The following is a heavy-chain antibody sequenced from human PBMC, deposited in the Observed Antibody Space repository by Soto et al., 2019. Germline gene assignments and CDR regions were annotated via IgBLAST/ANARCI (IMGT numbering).Heavy chain of an antibody. V-gene: IGHV3-21*02. Sequence: DVQLEESGGGLVKPGGSLRLSCVASEFTFSVYSMNWVRQAPGKGLEWVSSISSGSSYIYYADSVKGRFTISRDNDKSSFFLRMKRLSVIDPAVYFCTTDRVTIRGGYYHYYGRAVWGRGTMVTVSS. J-gene: IGHJ6*02. D-gene: IGHD3-10*01. CDR1: EFTFSVYS. CDR2: ISSGSSYI. CDR3: TTDRVTIRGGYYHYYGRAV.